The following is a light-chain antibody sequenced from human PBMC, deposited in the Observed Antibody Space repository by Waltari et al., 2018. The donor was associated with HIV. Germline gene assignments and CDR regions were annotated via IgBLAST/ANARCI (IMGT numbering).Light chain of an antibody. Sequence: SYVLTQPPSVSVAPGQTARITCGGHNIGSKTVHWYQQRPGQAPILVVYADSDRPAGIPERCSGSNSGNTATLSISRVGAGDEADYYGQVWDTIREHWVFGGGTKQTVL. V-gene: IGLV3-21*02. CDR1: NIGSKT. CDR3: QVWDTIREHWV. CDR2: ADS. J-gene: IGLJ3*02.